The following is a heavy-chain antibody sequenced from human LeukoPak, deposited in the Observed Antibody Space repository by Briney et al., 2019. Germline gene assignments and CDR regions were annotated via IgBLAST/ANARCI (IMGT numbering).Heavy chain of an antibody. V-gene: IGHV4-39*01. CDR1: GGSISSSSYY. D-gene: IGHD3-22*01. Sequence: SETLSLTCTVSGGSISSSSYYWGWIRQPPGKGLEWIGSIYYSGSTYYNPSLKSRVTISVDTSKNQFSLKLSSVTAADTAVYYCARRYYYNSSGYYYQWGQGTLVTVSS. CDR2: IYYSGST. J-gene: IGHJ4*02. CDR3: ARRYYYNSSGYYYQ.